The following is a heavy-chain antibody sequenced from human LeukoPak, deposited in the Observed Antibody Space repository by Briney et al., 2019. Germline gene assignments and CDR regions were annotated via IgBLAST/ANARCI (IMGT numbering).Heavy chain of an antibody. V-gene: IGHV4-39*07. J-gene: IGHJ6*03. CDR3: GRLRGSTIFGVVILDYYMDV. D-gene: IGHD3-3*01. CDR1: GGSISSSSYY. CDR2: TYHSGST. Sequence: SETLSLTCTVSGGSISSSSYYWGWIRQPPGKGLEWIGSTYHSGSTYYNPSLKSRVTISVDTSKNQFSLKLSSVTAADTAVYFCGRLRGSTIFGVVILDYYMDVWGKGTTVTVSS.